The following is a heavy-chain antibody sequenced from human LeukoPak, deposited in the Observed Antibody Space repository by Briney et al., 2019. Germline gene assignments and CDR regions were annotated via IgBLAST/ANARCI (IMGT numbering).Heavy chain of an antibody. CDR2: IYSGGST. CDR1: GFTVSSNY. D-gene: IGHD6-13*01. Sequence: EPGGSLRPSCAASGFTVSSNYMSWVRQAPGKGLEWVSVIYSGGSTYYADSVKGRFTISRDNSKNTLYLQMNSLRAEDTAVYYCARVSSSWPYYYYYYMDVWGKGTTVTVSS. J-gene: IGHJ6*03. CDR3: ARVSSSWPYYYYYYMDV. V-gene: IGHV3-53*01.